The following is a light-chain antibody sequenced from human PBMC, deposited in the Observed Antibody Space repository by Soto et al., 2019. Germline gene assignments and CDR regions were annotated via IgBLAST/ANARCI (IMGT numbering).Light chain of an antibody. CDR2: DAS. Sequence: TQSPSSLSASVGDRVTITCRASQSISSYLAWYQQKPGQAPRLLIYDASSRATGIPDRFSGGGSGTDFTLTISRLEPEDFAVYYCQQFSSYPLTFGGGTKVDIK. J-gene: IGKJ4*01. CDR1: QSISSY. V-gene: IGKV3-20*01. CDR3: QQFSSYPLT.